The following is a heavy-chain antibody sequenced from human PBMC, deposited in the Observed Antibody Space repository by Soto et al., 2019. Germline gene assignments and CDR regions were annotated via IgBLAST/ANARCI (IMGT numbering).Heavy chain of an antibody. CDR1: GFIFKMYW. J-gene: IGHJ4*02. CDR2: IYNDGTYS. CDR3: ARVPRPISTGTEAY. Sequence: EVQLVESGGGLVPPAGSVRLSCAASGFIFKMYWMHWVRQSPGKGLGWSSRIYNDGTYSDYADSVRGRFTISRDNVKDTLYLQMSNLRAEDSGLYYCARVPRPISTGTEAYWGQGTQVTVSS. V-gene: IGHV3-74*01. D-gene: IGHD3-9*01.